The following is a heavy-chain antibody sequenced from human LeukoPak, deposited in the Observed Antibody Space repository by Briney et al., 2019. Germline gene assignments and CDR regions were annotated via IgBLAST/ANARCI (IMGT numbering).Heavy chain of an antibody. J-gene: IGHJ4*02. CDR3: ASRGGAPSHCDN. V-gene: IGHV4-34*01. CDR1: GGSISSYY. CDR2: INHSGST. D-gene: IGHD2-21*02. Sequence: PSETLSLTCTVSGGSISSYYWSWIRQPPGKGLEWIGEINHSGSTNYNPSLKSRVTISVDTSKNQFSLKLSSVTAADTAVYYCASRGGAPSHCDNWGQGTLVTVSS.